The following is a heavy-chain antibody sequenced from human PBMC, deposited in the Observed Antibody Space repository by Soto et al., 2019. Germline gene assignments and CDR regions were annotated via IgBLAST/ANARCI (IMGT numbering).Heavy chain of an antibody. V-gene: IGHV4-4*07. CDR2: IYSSGST. D-gene: IGHD1-26*01. CDR1: GDSITNSY. Sequence: SETLSLTCTVSGDSITNSYWSWIRQPAGKGLEWIGRIYSSGSTNYNPSLKSRVTMSVDKSKNKFSLKLSSVTAADTAVYYCARDGGSYYLGPYWGRGTLVTVSS. CDR3: ARDGGSYYLGPY. J-gene: IGHJ4*01.